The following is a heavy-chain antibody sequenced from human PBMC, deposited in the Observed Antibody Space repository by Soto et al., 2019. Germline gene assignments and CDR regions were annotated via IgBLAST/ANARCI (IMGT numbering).Heavy chain of an antibody. CDR2: ITGSGVST. Sequence: EVQLLESGGGLVQLGGSLRLSCAASGFTFSSYAMNWVRQAPGKGLDWVSGITGSGVSTYYADSVKCRFTISRDNSKNTLYLQMNSLSAEDTAVYYCAKGGFWGQGTMVTVSS. J-gene: IGHJ3*01. CDR3: AKGGF. V-gene: IGHV3-23*01. CDR1: GFTFSSYA.